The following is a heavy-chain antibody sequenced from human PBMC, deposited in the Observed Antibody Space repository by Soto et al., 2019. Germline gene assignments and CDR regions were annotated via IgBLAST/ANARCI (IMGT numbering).Heavy chain of an antibody. V-gene: IGHV1-46*01. J-gene: IGHJ6*02. D-gene: IGHD3-10*01. CDR1: GYTFTSYY. CDR3: ARAAYYYGSGRTMDV. Sequence: ASVKVSCKASGYTFTSYYMHWVRQAPGQGLEWMGIINPSGGSTSYAQKFQGRVTMTRDTSTSTVYMELSSLRPEDTAVYYCARAAYYYGSGRTMDVWGQGTTVTVSS. CDR2: INPSGGST.